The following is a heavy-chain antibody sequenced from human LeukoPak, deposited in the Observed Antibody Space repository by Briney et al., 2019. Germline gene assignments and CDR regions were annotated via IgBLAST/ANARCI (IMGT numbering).Heavy chain of an antibody. Sequence: PSETLSLTCTVSGDSIRNYNWNWIRQPPGKGLEWIGLINYSGSANYNPSLTSRVTISVDTSKKQFSLKLRSVTTADTAVYFCAGDSVGFDSWDQGTLVTVSS. V-gene: IGHV4-59*01. CDR1: GDSIRNYN. CDR2: INYSGSA. CDR3: AGDSVGFDS. D-gene: IGHD1-26*01. J-gene: IGHJ4*02.